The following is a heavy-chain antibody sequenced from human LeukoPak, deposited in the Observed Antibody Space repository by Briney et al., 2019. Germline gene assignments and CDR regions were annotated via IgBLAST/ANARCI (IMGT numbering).Heavy chain of an antibody. J-gene: IGHJ4*02. V-gene: IGHV3-48*04. Sequence: GGSLRLSCAASGFTFSSFSMNWVRQAPGKGLEWVSYIHYTGKTIYYADSVKGRFTISRDDAKNSLYLQMNSLRAEDTAVYYCARCGYYDFWSGYSRLYYFDYWGQGTLVTVSS. CDR1: GFTFSSFS. CDR2: IHYTGKTI. CDR3: ARCGYYDFWSGYSRLYYFDY. D-gene: IGHD3-3*01.